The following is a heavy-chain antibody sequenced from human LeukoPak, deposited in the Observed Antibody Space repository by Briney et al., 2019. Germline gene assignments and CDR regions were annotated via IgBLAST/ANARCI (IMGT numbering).Heavy chain of an antibody. Sequence: ASVKVPCKASGYTFTSYYMHWVRQAPGQGLEWMGIINPSGGSTSYAQKFQGRVTMTRDTSTSTVYMELSSLRSEDTAVYYCARDSLGTTAYSNPSNWFDPWGQGTLVTVSS. V-gene: IGHV1-46*01. CDR3: ARDSLGTTAYSNPSNWFDP. D-gene: IGHD4-11*01. CDR1: GYTFTSYY. J-gene: IGHJ5*02. CDR2: INPSGGST.